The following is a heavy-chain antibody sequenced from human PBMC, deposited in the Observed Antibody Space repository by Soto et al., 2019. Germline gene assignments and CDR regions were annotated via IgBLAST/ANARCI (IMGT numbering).Heavy chain of an antibody. V-gene: IGHV4-59*01. D-gene: IGHD3-16*01. CDR2: IYYSGST. Sequence: PSETLSLTCTVSGGSISSYYWSWIRQPPGKGLEWIGYIYYSGSTNYNPSLKSRVTISVDTSKNQFSLKLSSVTAADTAVYYCARGLGQLGRGGYYYYGMDVWGQGTTVTVSS. J-gene: IGHJ6*02. CDR1: GGSISSYY. CDR3: ARGLGQLGRGGYYYYGMDV.